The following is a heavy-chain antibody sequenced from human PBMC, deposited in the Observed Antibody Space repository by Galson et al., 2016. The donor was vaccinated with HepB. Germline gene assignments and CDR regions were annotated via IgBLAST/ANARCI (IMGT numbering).Heavy chain of an antibody. D-gene: IGHD6-19*01. V-gene: IGHV1-8*01. CDR3: ARDMCESVALPY. CDR1: GYTFTNYD. CDR2: MNPNSGET. J-gene: IGHJ4*02. Sequence: SVKVSCKASGYTFTNYDINWVRQATGQGLEWMGRMNPNSGETRFAQNFQGRLTMTRDTSITTAYMELSSLGAEDTAVYYCARDMCESVALPYWGQGALVIVSS.